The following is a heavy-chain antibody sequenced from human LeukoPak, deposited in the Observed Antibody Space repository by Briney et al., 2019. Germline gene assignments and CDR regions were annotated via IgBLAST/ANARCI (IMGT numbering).Heavy chain of an antibody. D-gene: IGHD3-22*01. CDR2: ISSSGSTI. J-gene: IGHJ4*02. Sequence: PGGSLRLSCAASGFTFSSYEINWVRQAPGKGLEWVSYISSSGSTIYYADYVKGRFTISRDNAKNSLYLQMNSLRAEDTAVYYCARDRYYDSSGYYYIKRHFDYWGQGTLVTVSS. V-gene: IGHV3-48*03. CDR1: GFTFSSYE. CDR3: ARDRYYDSSGYYYIKRHFDY.